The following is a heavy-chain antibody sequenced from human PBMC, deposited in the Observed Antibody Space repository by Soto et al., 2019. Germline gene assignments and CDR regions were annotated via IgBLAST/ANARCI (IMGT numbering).Heavy chain of an antibody. V-gene: IGHV4-59*08. CDR2: IYYSGST. Sequence: SETLSLTCTVSGGSISSYYWSWIRQPPGKGLEWIGYIYYSGSTNYNPSLKSRVTISVDTSKNQFSLKLSSVTAADTAVYYCARQAGYYSLDYWGQGTLVTVSS. CDR1: GGSISSYY. D-gene: IGHD3-9*01. J-gene: IGHJ4*02. CDR3: ARQAGYYSLDY.